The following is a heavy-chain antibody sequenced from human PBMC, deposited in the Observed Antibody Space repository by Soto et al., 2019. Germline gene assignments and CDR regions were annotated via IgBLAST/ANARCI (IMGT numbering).Heavy chain of an antibody. V-gene: IGHV3-30*18. D-gene: IGHD2-8*02. CDR3: AKTPPSTGGNPYYFDY. J-gene: IGHJ4*02. Sequence: QVQLVESGGGVVQPGRSLRLSCAASGFTFSSYGMHWVRQAPGKGLEWVAVISYDGSNKYYADSVKGRFTISRDNSKNTLYLQMNSLRAEDTAVYYCAKTPPSTGGNPYYFDYWGQGTLVTVSS. CDR2: ISYDGSNK. CDR1: GFTFSSYG.